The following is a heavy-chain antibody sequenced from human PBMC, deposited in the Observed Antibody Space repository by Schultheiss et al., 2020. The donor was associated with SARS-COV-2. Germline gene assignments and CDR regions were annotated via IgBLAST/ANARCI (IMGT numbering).Heavy chain of an antibody. V-gene: IGHV3-7*01. CDR1: GFTFSSYW. CDR2: IKQDGSEK. J-gene: IGHJ5*02. D-gene: IGHD3-9*01. CDR3: AREEAYYDSIRFDP. Sequence: GGSLRLSCAASGFTFSSYWMSWVRQAPGKGLEWVANIKQDGSEKYYVDSVKGRFTISRDNAKNSLYLQMNSLRAEDTAVYYCAREEAYYDSIRFDPWGQGTLVTVSS.